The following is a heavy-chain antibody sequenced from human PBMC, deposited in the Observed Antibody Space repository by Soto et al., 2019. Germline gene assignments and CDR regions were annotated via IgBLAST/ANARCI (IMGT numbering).Heavy chain of an antibody. CDR1: YGSLSGYF. CDR3: ARRGRYCSSRTSCYFYFDS. J-gene: IGHJ4*02. V-gene: IGHV4-34*01. CDR2: INPSGST. Sequence: SETLSLTCGFNYGSLSGYFWSWIRQSPGKGLEWIGEINPSGSTSHNPSLKSRVTLSIDTSKNQFSLRLSSVTAADSAIYYCARRGRYCSSRTSCYFYFDSWVQGTLVTVSS. D-gene: IGHD2-2*01.